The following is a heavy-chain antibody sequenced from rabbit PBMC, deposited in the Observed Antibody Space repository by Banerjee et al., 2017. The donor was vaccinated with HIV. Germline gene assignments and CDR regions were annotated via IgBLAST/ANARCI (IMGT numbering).Heavy chain of an antibody. J-gene: IGHJ4*01. CDR1: GFSFSSSYY. D-gene: IGHD6-1*01. CDR3: ARGTYGYAGYAPNL. CDR2: IYISSGST. V-gene: IGHV1S45*01. Sequence: QEQLVESGGGLVQPEGSLTLTCTASGFSFSSSYYMCWVHQAPGKGLEWITCIYISSGSTYYASWAKGRFTISKTSSTTVTLQMTSLTAADTATYFCARGTYGYAGYAPNLWGPGTLVTVS.